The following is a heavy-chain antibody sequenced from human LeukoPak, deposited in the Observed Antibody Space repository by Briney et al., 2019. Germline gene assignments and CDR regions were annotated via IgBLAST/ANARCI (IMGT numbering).Heavy chain of an antibody. Sequence: SETLSLTCAVYGGSLSGYYWSWIHQPPGKGLEWIGEINHSGSTNYNPSLKSRVTISVDTSKNQFSLKLSSVTAADTAVYYCARASSSWYFDYWGQGTLVSVSS. CDR3: ARASSSWYFDY. CDR1: GGSLSGYY. V-gene: IGHV4-34*01. CDR2: INHSGST. D-gene: IGHD6-13*01. J-gene: IGHJ4*02.